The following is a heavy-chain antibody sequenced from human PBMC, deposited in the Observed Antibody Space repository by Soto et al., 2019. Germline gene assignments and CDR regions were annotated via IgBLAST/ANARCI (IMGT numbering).Heavy chain of an antibody. D-gene: IGHD3-22*01. CDR1: GFTFSSYA. CDR3: ARDRITMIVVALLEY. Sequence: GGSLRLSCAASGFTFSSYAMHWVRQGPGKGLEWVAVISYDGSNKYYADSVKGRFTISRDNSKNTLYLQMNSLRAEDTAVYYCARDRITMIVVALLEYWGQGTLVTVSS. V-gene: IGHV3-30-3*01. J-gene: IGHJ4*02. CDR2: ISYDGSNK.